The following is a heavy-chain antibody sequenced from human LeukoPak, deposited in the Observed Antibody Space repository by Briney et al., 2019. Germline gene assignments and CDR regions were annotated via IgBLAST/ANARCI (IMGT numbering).Heavy chain of an antibody. D-gene: IGHD6-19*01. CDR2: FNTDGSST. V-gene: IGHV3-74*01. J-gene: IGHJ4*02. Sequence: GGSLRLSCAASGFTFSSYWVHWVRQAPGKGLVWVSRFNTDGSSTSYADSVKGRFTISRDNSKNTLYLQKNSLRAEDTAVYYCAKDPVPGWYWGQGTLVTVSS. CDR3: AKDPVPGWY. CDR1: GFTFSSYW.